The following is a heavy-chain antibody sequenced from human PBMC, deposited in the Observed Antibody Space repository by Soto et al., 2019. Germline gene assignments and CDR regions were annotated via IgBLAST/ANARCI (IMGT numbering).Heavy chain of an antibody. D-gene: IGHD3-22*01. J-gene: IGHJ4*02. CDR3: AKGIVYYYDSSGYFAY. CDR2: ISGSGGST. V-gene: IGHV3-23*01. Sequence: QRLSCAASGFTFRSYAMSWVRQAPGTGLEWVSAISGSGGSTYYADSVKGRFTISRDNSKNTLYLQMNSLRAEDTAVYYCAKGIVYYYDSSGYFAYWGQGTLVTVSS. CDR1: GFTFRSYA.